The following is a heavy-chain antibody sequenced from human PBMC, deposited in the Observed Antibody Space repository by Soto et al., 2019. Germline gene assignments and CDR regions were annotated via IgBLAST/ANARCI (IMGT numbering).Heavy chain of an antibody. V-gene: IGHV3-23*01. CDR3: AKDSGLMVYAITLDY. J-gene: IGHJ4*02. Sequence: GGSLRLSCAASGFTFSSYAMSWVRQAPGKGLEWVSAISGSGGSTYYADSVKGRFTISRDNSKNTLYLQMNSLRAEDTAVYYCAKDSGLMVYAITLDYWGQGTLVTVSS. D-gene: IGHD2-8*01. CDR2: ISGSGGST. CDR1: GFTFSSYA.